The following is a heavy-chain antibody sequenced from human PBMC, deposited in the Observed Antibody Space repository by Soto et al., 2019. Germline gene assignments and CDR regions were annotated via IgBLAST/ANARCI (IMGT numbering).Heavy chain of an antibody. J-gene: IGHJ5*02. V-gene: IGHV3-23*01. CDR3: AKDYDFWSGYNWFDP. CDR2: ISGSGGST. CDR1: GFTFSSYA. Sequence: PGGSLRLSCAASGFTFSSYAMSWVRQAPGKGLEWVSAISGSGGSTYYADSVKGRFTISRDNSKNTLYPQMNSLRAEDTAVYYCAKDYDFWSGYNWFDPWGQGTLVTVSS. D-gene: IGHD3-3*01.